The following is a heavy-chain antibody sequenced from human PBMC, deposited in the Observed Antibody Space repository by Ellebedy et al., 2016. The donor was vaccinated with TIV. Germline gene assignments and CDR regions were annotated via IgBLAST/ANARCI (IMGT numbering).Heavy chain of an antibody. Sequence: AASVKVSCKTSGYSFTGYYIHWVRPAPGQGPEWVGWINPDNGVTVYEQKLQGRVTITGDTSISTVYMELSSLRSDDTAIYYCVRDLTNPVTCDYWGQGNLVFVSS. J-gene: IGHJ4*02. V-gene: IGHV1-2*02. D-gene: IGHD4-11*01. CDR3: VRDLTNPVTCDY. CDR1: GYSFTGYY. CDR2: INPDNGVT.